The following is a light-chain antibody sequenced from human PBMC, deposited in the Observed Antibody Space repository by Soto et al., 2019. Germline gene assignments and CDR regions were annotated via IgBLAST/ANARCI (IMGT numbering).Light chain of an antibody. CDR1: QSVSSSY. J-gene: IGKJ1*01. V-gene: IGKV3-20*01. Sequence: IVLTQSPGTLSLSPGERATLSGRASQSVSSSYLAWYQQKPGQAPRLLIYGASSRATGIPDRFSGSGSGTDFTLTISRLEPEDFAVYYCQQYGSSGTFGQGTKVDIK. CDR3: QQYGSSGT. CDR2: GAS.